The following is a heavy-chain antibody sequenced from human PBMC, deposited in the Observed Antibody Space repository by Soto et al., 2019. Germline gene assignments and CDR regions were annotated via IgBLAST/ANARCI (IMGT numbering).Heavy chain of an antibody. CDR1: GYDFTAYD. CDR2: MNPINGAT. CDR3: GRGPSPRAPAGGTPYYYAVDV. D-gene: IGHD6-13*01. J-gene: IGHJ6*02. Sequence: QVQLVQSGAEVKQSGASVKVSCKASGYDFTAYDINWVRQASGQGLEWMGWMNPINGATGSARRFQGRVSMTRNTATGTAYLELTSLRSDGSAVYYCGRGPSPRAPAGGTPYYYAVDVWGQGTTVTVSS. V-gene: IGHV1-8*02.